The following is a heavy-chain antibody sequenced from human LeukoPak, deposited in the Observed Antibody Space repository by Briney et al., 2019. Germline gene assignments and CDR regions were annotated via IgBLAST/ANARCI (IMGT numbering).Heavy chain of an antibody. CDR2: INHSGST. CDR1: GGSFSGYY. CDR3: ARGSGYDSPPNWFDP. J-gene: IGHJ5*02. D-gene: IGHD5-12*01. Sequence: SETLSLTCAVYGGSFSGYYWSWIRQPPGKGLEWIGEINHSGSTNYNPSLKSRVTISVDTSKNQFSLKLSSVTAADTAVYYCARGSGYDSPPNWFDPWGQGTWSPSPQ. V-gene: IGHV4-34*01.